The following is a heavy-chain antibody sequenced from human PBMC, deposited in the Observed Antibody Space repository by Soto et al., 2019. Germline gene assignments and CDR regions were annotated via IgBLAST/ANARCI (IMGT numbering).Heavy chain of an antibody. J-gene: IGHJ4*02. Sequence: QVQLQQWGAGLLKPSETLSLTCAVYGGSFSGYYWSWIRQPPGKGLEWIGEINHSGSTNYNPSLKRRXXIXVXXSKNQFSLKLSSVTAADTAVYYCARGGYVSAPPGYWGQGTLVTVSS. D-gene: IGHD3-16*01. CDR3: ARGGYVSAPPGY. V-gene: IGHV4-34*01. CDR1: GGSFSGYY. CDR2: INHSGST.